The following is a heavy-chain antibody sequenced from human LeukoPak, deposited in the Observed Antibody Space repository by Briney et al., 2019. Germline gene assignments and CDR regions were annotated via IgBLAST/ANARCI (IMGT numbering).Heavy chain of an antibody. Sequence: PGGSLRLSCAASGFTFSSYEMNWVRQAPGKGLEWVSYISSSGSTIYYADSVKGRFTIPRDNAKNSLYLQMNSLRAEDTAVYYCAREQDIVVVPAAILDYWGQGTLVTVSS. CDR3: AREQDIVVVPAAILDY. CDR2: ISSSGSTI. CDR1: GFTFSSYE. D-gene: IGHD2-2*01. J-gene: IGHJ4*02. V-gene: IGHV3-48*03.